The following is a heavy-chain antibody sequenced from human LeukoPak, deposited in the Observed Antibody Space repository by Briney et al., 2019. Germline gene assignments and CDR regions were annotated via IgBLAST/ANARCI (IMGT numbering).Heavy chain of an antibody. V-gene: IGHV3-66*01. J-gene: IGHJ1*01. D-gene: IGHD6-13*01. CDR1: GFTVSSNY. CDR2: IYSGGST. Sequence: GGSLRLSCAASGFTVSSNYMSWVRQAPGKGLEWVSVIYSGGSTCYADSVKGRFTISRDNSKNTLYLQMNSLRAEDTAVYYCARTIAAAGFEYFQHWGQGTLVTVSS. CDR3: ARTIAAAGFEYFQH.